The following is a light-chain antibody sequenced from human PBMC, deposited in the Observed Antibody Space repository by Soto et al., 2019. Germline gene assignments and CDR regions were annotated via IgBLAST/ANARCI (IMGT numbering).Light chain of an antibody. CDR3: QQYNNWLPIT. Sequence: EFVLTQSPATLSLSPGESATLSFSASQSVSSYLALYQQKPGQAPRLLIYGASTRATGIPARFSGSGSGTEFTLTISSLQSEDFAVYYCQQYNNWLPITFGQGTRLEI. V-gene: IGKV3-15*01. J-gene: IGKJ5*01. CDR2: GAS. CDR1: QSVSSY.